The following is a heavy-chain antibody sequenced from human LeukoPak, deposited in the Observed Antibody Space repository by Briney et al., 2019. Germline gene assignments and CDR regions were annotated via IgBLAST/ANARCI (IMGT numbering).Heavy chain of an antibody. Sequence: SETLSLTCAVYGGSFSRYYWSWIRQSPGKGLEWIAEIDHRGDTNYNPSVKSRVTISVDTSKNQFSLKVRSLSAADTAVYYCARGPTISGTGYFDFWGQGPLVTVSS. CDR1: GGSFSRYY. CDR3: ARGPTISGTGYFDF. CDR2: IDHRGDT. D-gene: IGHD1-7*01. J-gene: IGHJ4*03. V-gene: IGHV4-34*01.